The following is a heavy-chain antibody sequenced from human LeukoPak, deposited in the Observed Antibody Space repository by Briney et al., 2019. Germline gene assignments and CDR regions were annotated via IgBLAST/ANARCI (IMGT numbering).Heavy chain of an antibody. CDR2: ISASGGTT. J-gene: IGHJ4*02. CDR1: GFTFSNYV. Sequence: GGSLRLSCAASGFTFSNYVMSWVRQAPGKGLEWVSAISASGGTTYYTDSVQGRFTISRDKSKNTLYLQMNSLRAEDTAVYYCARDPVYDSSGYGDYWGQGTLVTVSS. V-gene: IGHV3-23*01. D-gene: IGHD3-22*01. CDR3: ARDPVYDSSGYGDY.